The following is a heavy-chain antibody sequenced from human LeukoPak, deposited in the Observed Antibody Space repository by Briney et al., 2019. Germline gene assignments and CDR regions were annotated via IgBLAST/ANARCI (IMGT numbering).Heavy chain of an antibody. CDR2: ISSSGSTI. Sequence: GASLRLSCAASGFTFSSYGMHWVRQAPGKGLEWVSYISSSGSTIYYADSVKGRFTISRDNAKNSLYLQMNSLGAEDTAVYYCAELGITMIGGVWGKGTTVTISS. V-gene: IGHV3-48*03. CDR1: GFTFSSYG. CDR3: AELGITMIGGV. J-gene: IGHJ6*04. D-gene: IGHD3-10*02.